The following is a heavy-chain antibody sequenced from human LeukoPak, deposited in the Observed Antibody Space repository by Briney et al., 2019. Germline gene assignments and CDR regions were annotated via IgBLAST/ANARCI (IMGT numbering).Heavy chain of an antibody. V-gene: IGHV1-18*01. CDR1: GYTFTSYG. CDR2: ISAYIGDP. D-gene: IGHD3-22*01. Sequence: ASVKVSCKASGYTFTSYGISWVRQAPGQGLEWMRWISAYIGDPNYEQKLQGRVTMTTDTSTSTAYMELRSLRSDDTAVYYCARGGPAPHRITLIVVASSTDAFDIWGQGTMVTVSS. J-gene: IGHJ3*02. CDR3: ARGGPAPHRITLIVVASSTDAFDI.